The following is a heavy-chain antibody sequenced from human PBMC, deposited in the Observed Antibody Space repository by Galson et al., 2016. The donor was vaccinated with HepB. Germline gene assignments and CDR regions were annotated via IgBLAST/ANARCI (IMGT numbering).Heavy chain of an antibody. Sequence: ETLSLTCAVSGGSITSSNWWSWVRQPPGKGLEWIGEIYHNGSTNYNPSLKSRLTISVDKSKNQFSLKLSSVVAADTAVYYCARELVHDYFDYWGQGTLVTVSS. V-gene: IGHV4-4*02. J-gene: IGHJ4*02. CDR2: IYHNGST. CDR3: ARELVHDYFDY. D-gene: IGHD6-13*01. CDR1: GGSITSSNW.